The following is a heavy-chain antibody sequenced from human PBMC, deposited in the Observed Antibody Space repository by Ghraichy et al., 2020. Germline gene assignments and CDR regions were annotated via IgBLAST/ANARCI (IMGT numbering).Heavy chain of an antibody. CDR3: AKANLATTTTSWTYGMDV. D-gene: IGHD1-26*01. Sequence: SCAVSGFLFSAHDMSWVRQAPGKGLEWVSTISGSGNTVYSAASVRGRFTVSRDISKNTLFLQLNSPRLDDTAVYYCAKANLATTTTSWTYGMDVWGQGTAVIVSS. V-gene: IGHV3-23*01. CDR1: GFLFSAHD. CDR2: ISGSGNTV. J-gene: IGHJ6*02.